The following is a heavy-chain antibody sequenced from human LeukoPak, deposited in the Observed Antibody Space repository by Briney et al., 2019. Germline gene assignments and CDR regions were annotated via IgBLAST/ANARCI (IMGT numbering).Heavy chain of an antibody. Sequence: SETLSLTCTVSGGSISSNSYYWSWIRQPPGKGLEWIGYIYYSGSTNYNPSLKSRVTISVDTSKNQFSLKLSSVTAADTAVYYCARPYGNNWFDPWGQGTLVTVSS. CDR1: GGSISSNSYY. J-gene: IGHJ5*02. D-gene: IGHD3-10*01. CDR2: IYYSGST. V-gene: IGHV4-61*01. CDR3: ARPYGNNWFDP.